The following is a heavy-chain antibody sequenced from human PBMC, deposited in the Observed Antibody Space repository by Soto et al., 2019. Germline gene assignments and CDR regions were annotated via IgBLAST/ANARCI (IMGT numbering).Heavy chain of an antibody. CDR2: LIPIFGTS. V-gene: IGHV1-69*01. Sequence: QVQLVQSGAEVKKPGSSVKVSCKASGGTFSSYAISWVRQAPGQGLEWMGGLIPIFGTSNYAQKFQGRVTITADESTTTAYMERRSLRPEDTSLYSCARALVGTTPAGGSDSVMDVWGQGTTVSFSS. J-gene: IGHJ6*02. CDR1: GGTFSSYA. D-gene: IGHD5-12*01. CDR3: ARALVGTTPAGGSDSVMDV.